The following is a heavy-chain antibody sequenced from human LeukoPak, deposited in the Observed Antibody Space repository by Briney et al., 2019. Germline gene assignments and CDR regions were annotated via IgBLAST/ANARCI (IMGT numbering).Heavy chain of an antibody. V-gene: IGHV3-53*01. CDR2: IYIDEST. J-gene: IGHJ4*02. Sequence: GGSLRLSCAASGLTVSSNYMSWVRQAPGKGLEWVSVIYIDESTYCADSVKGRFTISRDNSKNTLYLQMNSLRAEDTAVYYCAREEGTAFFDYWGQGTLVTVSS. CDR3: AREEGTAFFDY. CDR1: GLTVSSNY. D-gene: IGHD2-21*02.